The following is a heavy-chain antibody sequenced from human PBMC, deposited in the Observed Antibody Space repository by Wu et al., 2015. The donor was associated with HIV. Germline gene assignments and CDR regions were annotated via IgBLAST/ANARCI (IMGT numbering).Heavy chain of an antibody. Sequence: QVQLLQSGAEVEKPGASVNISCQTSGYTFTTYYIHWVRQAPGQGLEWVGIINPGAGDTIYAQNFQGRVTMTRDTSTSTVYMQLSSLISEDTAVYFCARAPGSVRQFDSWGQGTLVTVS. CDR3: ARAPGSVRQFDS. CDR1: GYTFTTYY. D-gene: IGHD3-10*01. J-gene: IGHJ5*01. CDR2: INPGAGDT. V-gene: IGHV1-46*01.